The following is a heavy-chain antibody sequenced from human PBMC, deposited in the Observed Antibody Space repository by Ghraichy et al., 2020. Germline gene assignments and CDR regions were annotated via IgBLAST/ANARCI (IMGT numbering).Heavy chain of an antibody. CDR2: ISGSGGST. CDR3: AKGIAAGTSTIAYYYNGMDV. CDR1: GFTFSSYA. Sequence: LSLTCAASGFTFSSYAMSWVRQAPGKGLEWVSGISGSGGSTYYVDSVKGRFTISRDNSKNTLYLQMNSLRAEDTAVYYCAKGIAAGTSTIAYYYNGMDVWGQGTTVTVSS. J-gene: IGHJ6*02. D-gene: IGHD6-13*01. V-gene: IGHV3-23*01.